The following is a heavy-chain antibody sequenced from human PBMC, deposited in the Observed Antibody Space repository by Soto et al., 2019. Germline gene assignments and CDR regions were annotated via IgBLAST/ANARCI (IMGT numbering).Heavy chain of an antibody. Sequence: GGSLRLSCAASGFTFSSYGMHWVRQAPGKGLEWVAVIWYDGSNKYYADSVKGRFTISRDNSKNTLYLQMNSLRAEDTAVYYCARDSVWFGDRRIDYWGQGTLVTVSS. CDR3: ARDSVWFGDRRIDY. CDR1: GFTFSSYG. D-gene: IGHD3-10*01. CDR2: IWYDGSNK. J-gene: IGHJ4*02. V-gene: IGHV3-33*01.